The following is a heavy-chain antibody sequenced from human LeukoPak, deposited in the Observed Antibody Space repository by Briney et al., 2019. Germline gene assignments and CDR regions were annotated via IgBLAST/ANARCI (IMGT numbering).Heavy chain of an antibody. J-gene: IGHJ4*02. CDR3: ARNAAAYYLYFDY. CDR1: GFTFSRYW. D-gene: IGHD3-10*01. Sequence: GGSLRLSCAASGFTFSRYWMSWVRQAPGKGLEWVANIKQDGSEKYYVDSVKGRFTISRDNAKNSLYLQMNSLRAGDTAVYYCARNAAAYYLYFDYWGQGTLVTVSS. CDR2: IKQDGSEK. V-gene: IGHV3-7*01.